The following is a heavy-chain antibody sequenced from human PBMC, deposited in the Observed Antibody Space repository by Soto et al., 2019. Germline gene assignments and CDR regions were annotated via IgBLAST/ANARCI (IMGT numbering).Heavy chain of an antibody. CDR2: IYYRGST. V-gene: IGHV4-31*03. J-gene: IGHJ6*02. D-gene: IGHD4-17*01. CDR3: ARDREDTPVTTDYYSGMDV. Sequence: QVQLQESGPGLVKPSQTLSLTCTVSGGSISSGGYYWSWIRHHPGQGLEWIGYIYYRGSTYYNPSLKSRVSITIETSKHQLYLKLSYVTAADTAVYYCARDREDTPVTTDYYSGMDVWGQGTKVNVSS. CDR1: GGSISSGGYY.